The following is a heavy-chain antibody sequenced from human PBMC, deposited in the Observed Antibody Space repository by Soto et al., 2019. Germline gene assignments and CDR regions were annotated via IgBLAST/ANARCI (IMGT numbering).Heavy chain of an antibody. Sequence: PGGSLRLSCAASGFTFSSYWMSWVRQAPGKALEWVANIKQDGSEKYYVDSVKGRFTISRDNAKNSLYLQMNSLRAEDTAVYYCARAAARRRGYYYGMDVWGQGTTVTVSS. CDR2: IKQDGSEK. V-gene: IGHV3-7*03. J-gene: IGHJ6*02. CDR1: GFTFSSYW. CDR3: ARAAARRRGYYYGMDV. D-gene: IGHD6-6*01.